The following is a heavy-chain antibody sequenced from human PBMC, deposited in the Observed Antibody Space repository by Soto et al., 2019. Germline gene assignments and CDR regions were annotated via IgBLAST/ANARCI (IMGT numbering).Heavy chain of an antibody. D-gene: IGHD3-22*01. CDR2: IIPIFGTA. Sequence: SVKVSCKASGGTFSSYAISWVRQAPGQGLEWMGGIIPIFGTANYAQKFQGRVTITADESTSTAYMELSSLRSEDTSVYYCARDIVVVPGDAFDIWGQGTMVTVSS. CDR3: ARDIVVVPGDAFDI. V-gene: IGHV1-69*13. CDR1: GGTFSSYA. J-gene: IGHJ3*02.